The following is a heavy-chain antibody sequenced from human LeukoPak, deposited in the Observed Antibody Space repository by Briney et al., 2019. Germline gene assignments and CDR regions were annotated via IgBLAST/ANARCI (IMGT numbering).Heavy chain of an antibody. J-gene: IGHJ4*02. Sequence: ASVKISCKASRDIFTKYYLQWVRQAPGQGLEWMGRINPTGGQTTHARKFKDSVVMTRDMSTSTISMDLTSLRSDDTAIYYCANYGTAREFAYWGQGTLVTVSP. CDR3: ANYGTAREFAY. D-gene: IGHD3-16*01. CDR2: INPTGGQT. CDR1: RDIFTKYY. V-gene: IGHV1-46*01.